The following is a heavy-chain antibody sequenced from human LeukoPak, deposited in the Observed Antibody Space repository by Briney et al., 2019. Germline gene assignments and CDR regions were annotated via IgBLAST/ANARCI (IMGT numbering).Heavy chain of an antibody. V-gene: IGHV3-74*01. CDR2: ICPDGTVT. J-gene: IGHJ4*02. CDR1: GFTFSTYC. CDR3: VRDFRSADY. Sequence: GGSLRLSCAASGFTFSTYCMHWVRQAPGKGPMWVSRICPDGTVTNYADSVKARFIISRDNARNTVYLQMNSLRVEDTAVYYCVRDFRSADYWGQGTLVRVSS.